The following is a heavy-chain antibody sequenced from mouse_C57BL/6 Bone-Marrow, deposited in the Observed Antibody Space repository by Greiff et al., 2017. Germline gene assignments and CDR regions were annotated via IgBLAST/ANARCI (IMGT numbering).Heavy chain of an antibody. CDR3: ARHDLGYAMDY. CDR1: GFTFSSYG. Sequence: EVKLVESGGDLVKPGGSLKLSCAASGFTFSSYGMSWVRQTPEKRLEWVATISSGGSYTYYPDSVKGRFTISRDKAKNTLYLQMSSLKSEDTAMYYCARHDLGYAMDYWVQGTSVTVSS. D-gene: IGHD3-1*01. V-gene: IGHV5-6*01. J-gene: IGHJ4*01. CDR2: ISSGGSYT.